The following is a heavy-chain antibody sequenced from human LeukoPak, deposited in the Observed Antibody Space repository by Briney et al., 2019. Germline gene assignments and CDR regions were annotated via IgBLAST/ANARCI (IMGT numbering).Heavy chain of an antibody. CDR1: GITFSNYD. CDR2: ISGSGGST. J-gene: IGHJ4*02. Sequence: GGSLRLSCAAYGITFSNYDMSWVRQAPGKGLEWVSGISGSGGSTYYADSVKGRLIIARDKCRKTLCVQMNSLRAEDTAVYYCARDASTVTTHYFDYWGQGTLVTVSS. V-gene: IGHV3-23*01. D-gene: IGHD4-17*01. CDR3: ARDASTVTTHYFDY.